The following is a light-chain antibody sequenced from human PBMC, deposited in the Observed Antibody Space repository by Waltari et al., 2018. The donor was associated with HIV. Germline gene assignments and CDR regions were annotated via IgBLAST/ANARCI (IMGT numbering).Light chain of an antibody. CDR1: RTFGGR. J-gene: IGKJ2*01. V-gene: IGKV3-15*01. Sequence: IVMTHYLFTLSMSPGERATLSCRRSRTFGGRLAWYKQNPRQDPRVLIDDVSSRAYGIPARFSGGGYGTEFNLNIRSLQSEDFAVYYCEKYNNWLYTFGQGSKLEI. CDR3: EKYNNWLYT. CDR2: DVS.